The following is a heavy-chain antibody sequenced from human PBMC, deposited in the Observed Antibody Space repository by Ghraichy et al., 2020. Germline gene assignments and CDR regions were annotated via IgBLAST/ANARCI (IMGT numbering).Heavy chain of an antibody. CDR3: ARERETNQLLNRYKWFDP. Sequence: SETLSLTCAVFGGSFSDYYWSWIRQPPGEGLEWIGEIDHSGSTNYNPSLKSRVTISVDTSRNQFSLRLSSVTAADAAVYYCARERETNQLLNRYKWFDPWGQGTLVIVSS. V-gene: IGHV4-34*01. J-gene: IGHJ5*02. CDR2: IDHSGST. CDR1: GGSFSDYY. D-gene: IGHD2-2*01.